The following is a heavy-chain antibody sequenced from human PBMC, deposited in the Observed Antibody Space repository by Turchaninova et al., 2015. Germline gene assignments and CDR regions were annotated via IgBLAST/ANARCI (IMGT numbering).Heavy chain of an antibody. CDR3: ARHKGQATVTARGYFDY. CDR2: IHHSGST. V-gene: IGHV4-38-2*01. CDR1: GFSISRGYY. D-gene: IGHD4-17*01. J-gene: IGHJ4*02. Sequence: QVQLQESGPGLVKPSETLSLTCAVSGFSISRGYYWGWIRQPPGKGLEWIGNIHHSGSTYYNLSLESRVTISVDTSKNQFSLKLSSVTDADTALYYCARHKGQATVTARGYFDYWGQGSLVTVSS.